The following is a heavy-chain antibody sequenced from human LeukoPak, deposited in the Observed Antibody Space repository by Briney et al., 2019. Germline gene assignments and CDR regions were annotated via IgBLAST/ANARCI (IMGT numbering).Heavy chain of an antibody. CDR3: ARHCSSTSCYLDV. D-gene: IGHD2-2*01. J-gene: IGHJ6*02. CDR2: IDPSDSYT. Sequence: GESLNISCKGSGYSFTTYWISWVRQMPGKGLEWMGTIDPSDSYTNYSPSFRGHVTLSADKSISTAYLQWTSLKASDTAMYYCARHCSSTSCYLDVWGQGATVTVSS. V-gene: IGHV5-10-1*01. CDR1: GYSFTTYW.